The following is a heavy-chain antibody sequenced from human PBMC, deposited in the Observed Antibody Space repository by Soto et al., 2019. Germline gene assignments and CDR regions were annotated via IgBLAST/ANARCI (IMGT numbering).Heavy chain of an antibody. CDR2: IYYSGST. Sequence: QVQLQESGPGLVKPSQTLSLTCTVSGGSISSGDYYWSWIRPPPGKGLEWIGYIYYSGSTYYNPSLKSRVTISVDTSKNQFSLKLSSVTAADTAMYYCARDEYYYDSSGYYYYYYYGMDVWGQGTTVTVSS. J-gene: IGHJ6*02. D-gene: IGHD3-22*01. CDR1: GGSISSGDYY. CDR3: ARDEYYYDSSGYYYYYYYGMDV. V-gene: IGHV4-30-4*01.